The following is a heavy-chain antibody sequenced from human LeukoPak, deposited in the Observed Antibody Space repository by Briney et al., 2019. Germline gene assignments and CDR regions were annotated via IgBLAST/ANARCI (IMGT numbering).Heavy chain of an antibody. Sequence: GGSLRLSCALSGVTLSKYGMTCVRHTPGEGLEGVARMSDSGGRTKYAHSVKGRCTIYRDNPKNTLYLQLHRLRTEDTSVYFCAKRGVVIRVILVGFHKAAHYLHSWGQGALVTVSS. J-gene: IGHJ4*02. D-gene: IGHD3-22*01. CDR2: MSDSGGRT. CDR3: AKRGVVIRVILVGFHKAAHYLHS. CDR1: GVTLSKYG. V-gene: IGHV3-23*01.